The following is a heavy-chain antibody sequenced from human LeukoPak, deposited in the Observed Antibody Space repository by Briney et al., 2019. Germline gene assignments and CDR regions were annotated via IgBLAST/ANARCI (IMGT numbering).Heavy chain of an antibody. D-gene: IGHD1-26*01. J-gene: IGHJ4*02. CDR2: ISGSGEST. CDR3: AKDLSGSYDY. V-gene: IGHV3-23*01. Sequence: GGSLRLSCAASGFTFSDEYMSWVRQAPGKGLEWVSAISGSGESTYYADSVKGRFTISRDNSKNTLYLQMNSLRAEDTAVYYCAKDLSGSYDYWGQGTLVTVSS. CDR1: GFTFSDEY.